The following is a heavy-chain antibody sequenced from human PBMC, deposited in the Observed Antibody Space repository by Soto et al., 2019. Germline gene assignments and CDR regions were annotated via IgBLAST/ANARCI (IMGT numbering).Heavy chain of an antibody. Sequence: PSQTLSLTCAISGDSVSSNSAAWNWIRQSPSRGLEWLGRTYYRSKWYNDYAVSVKSRITINPDTSKNQFSLQLNSVTPEDTAVYYCARTAAPGIAAVSSSDYWGQGTLVTVSS. D-gene: IGHD6-13*01. J-gene: IGHJ4*02. CDR1: GDSVSSNSAA. CDR2: TYYRSKWYN. CDR3: ARTAAPGIAAVSSSDY. V-gene: IGHV6-1*01.